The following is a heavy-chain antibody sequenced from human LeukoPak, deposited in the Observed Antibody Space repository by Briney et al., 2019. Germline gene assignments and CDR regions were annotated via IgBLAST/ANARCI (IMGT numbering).Heavy chain of an antibody. CDR1: GFTDSSKY. Sequence: GGSLRLSCAASGFTDSSKYMSWVRQAPGKGLEWVSVISSGGSTYYADSVKGRFTISRDNSKNTLYLQMSSLSAEDTAVYYCARSRLLLDYWGQGTLVTVSS. J-gene: IGHJ4*02. CDR2: ISSGGST. V-gene: IGHV3-53*01. CDR3: ARSRLLLDY. D-gene: IGHD2-21*02.